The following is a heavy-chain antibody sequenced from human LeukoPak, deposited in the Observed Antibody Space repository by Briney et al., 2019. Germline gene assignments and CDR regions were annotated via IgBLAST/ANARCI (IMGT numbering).Heavy chain of an antibody. CDR3: AHRRGYGDPATVFDY. V-gene: IGHV2-5*02. J-gene: IGHJ4*02. CDR2: IYWDDDK. CDR1: GFSLSTSGVG. D-gene: IGHD4-17*01. Sequence: SGPTLVNPTQTLTLTCTFSGFSLSTSGVGVGWIRQPPGKALEWLALIYWDDDKRYSPSLKSRLTITKDTSKNQVVLTMTNMDPEDTATSYCAHRRGYGDPATVFDYWGQGTLVTVSS.